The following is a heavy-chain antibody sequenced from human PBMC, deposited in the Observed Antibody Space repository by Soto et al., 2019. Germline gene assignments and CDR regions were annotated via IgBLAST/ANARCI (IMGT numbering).Heavy chain of an antibody. V-gene: IGHV3-11*01. CDR1: GFSLSDFY. D-gene: IGHD6-19*01. J-gene: IGHJ4*02. CDR2: ISSSGNIM. Sequence: PGGSLRLSCFASGFSLSDFYMSWIRQAPGKGLEWPSYISSSGNIMSYADSVKGRFTISRDNAKNSLYLQMSSLRAEDTAVYYCARDRGAVAGEYFDYWGQGNLVTVSS. CDR3: ARDRGAVAGEYFDY.